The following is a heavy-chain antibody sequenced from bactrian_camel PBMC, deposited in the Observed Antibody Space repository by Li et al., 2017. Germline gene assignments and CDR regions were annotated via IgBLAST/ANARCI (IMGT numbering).Heavy chain of an antibody. Sequence: QVQLVESGGGLVQPGGSLRLSCAASGNTAGLDYVGWYRQAPGKEREGIAAILSGGSGAYYADSVKGRFTISQDNAKNTFYLEMNSLRPEDTAMYFCAAGPAGCRLDPRISTVTDNWGRGPRSPSP. CDR1: GNTAGLDY. D-gene: IGHD4*01. CDR2: ILSGGSGA. V-gene: IGHV3S54*01. J-gene: IGHJ4*01.